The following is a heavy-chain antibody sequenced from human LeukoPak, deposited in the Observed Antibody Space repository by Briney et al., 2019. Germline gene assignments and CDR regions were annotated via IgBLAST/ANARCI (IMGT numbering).Heavy chain of an antibody. CDR2: ISWNSKMI. CDR3: AELGITMIGGV. Sequence: GGSLRLSCAASGFTFDDYAVHWVRQVPGKGLEWVSCISWNSKMIDYADSVKGRFTISRDNAKNSLYLQMNSLRAEDTAVYYCAELGITMIGGVWGKGTTVTISS. J-gene: IGHJ6*04. D-gene: IGHD3-10*02. CDR1: GFTFDDYA. V-gene: IGHV3-9*01.